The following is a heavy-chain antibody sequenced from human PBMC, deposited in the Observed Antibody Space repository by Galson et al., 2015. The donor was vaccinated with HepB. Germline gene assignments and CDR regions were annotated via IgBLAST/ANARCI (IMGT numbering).Heavy chain of an antibody. CDR2: ISTSSYYV. CDR3: ARGGDGFDY. Sequence: PLRLSCAASGFTFSSYTMNWVRRAPGKGLEWVSSISTSSYYVKYADSVKGRFTMSRDNAKNSLFLQMSSLRAEDTAVYYCARGGDGFDYWGQGTLVTVSS. CDR1: GFTFSSYT. V-gene: IGHV3-21*01. D-gene: IGHD3-16*01. J-gene: IGHJ4*02.